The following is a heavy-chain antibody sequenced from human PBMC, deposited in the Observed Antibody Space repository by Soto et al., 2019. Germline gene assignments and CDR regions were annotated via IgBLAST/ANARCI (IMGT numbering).Heavy chain of an antibody. D-gene: IGHD2-2*01. CDR2: IIPIFGTA. J-gene: IGHJ6*02. Sequence: SVKVSCKASGGTFSSYAISWVRQAPGQGLEWMGGIIPIFGTANYAQKFQGRVTITADESTSTAYMELSSLRSEDTAVYYCATHRYCSSTSCSTYYYYYGMDVWGQGTTVTVS. CDR1: GGTFSSYA. CDR3: ATHRYCSSTSCSTYYYYYGMDV. V-gene: IGHV1-69*13.